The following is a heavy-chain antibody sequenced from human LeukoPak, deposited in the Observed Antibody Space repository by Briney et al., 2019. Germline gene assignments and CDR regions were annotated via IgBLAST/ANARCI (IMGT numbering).Heavy chain of an antibody. J-gene: IGHJ6*02. V-gene: IGHV3-74*01. CDR1: GFTFSNYW. CDR2: ISNDASRT. CDR3: GRGNYYSMDV. Sequence: PGESLRLSCAVSGFTFSNYWMHWVRQAPGKGLVWVSGISNDASRTSYADSVKGRFTISRDNAKNTLYLQLNSMRGEDTAVYYCGRGNYYSMDVWGQGTTVTVSS.